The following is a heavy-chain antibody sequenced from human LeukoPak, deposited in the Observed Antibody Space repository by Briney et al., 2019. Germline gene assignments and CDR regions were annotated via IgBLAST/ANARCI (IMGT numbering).Heavy chain of an antibody. V-gene: IGHV1-8*01. CDR3: ARIDSGSYYGNFDY. Sequence: VASVKVSCKASGYTFTSYDINWVRQATGQGLEWMGWMNPNSGNTGYAQKFQGRVTMTRNTSISTAYMELSSLRSEDTAVYYCARIDSGSYYGNFDYWGQGTLVTVSS. D-gene: IGHD1-26*01. J-gene: IGHJ4*02. CDR1: GYTFTSYD. CDR2: MNPNSGNT.